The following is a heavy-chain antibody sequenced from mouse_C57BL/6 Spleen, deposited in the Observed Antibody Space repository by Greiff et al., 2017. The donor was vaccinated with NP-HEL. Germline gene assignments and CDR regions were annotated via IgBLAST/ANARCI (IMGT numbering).Heavy chain of an antibody. V-gene: IGHV1-4*01. CDR3: AIGMGGYDDAYAMDY. J-gene: IGHJ4*01. Sequence: VQLQQSGAELARPGASVKMSCKASGYTFTSYTMHWVKQRPGQGLEWIGYINPSSGYTKYNQKFKDKATLTADKSSSTAYMQLSSLTSEDSAVYYCAIGMGGYDDAYAMDYWGQGTSVTVSS. CDR2: INPSSGYT. CDR1: GYTFTSYT. D-gene: IGHD2-2*01.